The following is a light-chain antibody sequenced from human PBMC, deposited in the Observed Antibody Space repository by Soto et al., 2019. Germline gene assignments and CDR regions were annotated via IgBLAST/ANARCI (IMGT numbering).Light chain of an antibody. V-gene: IGKV3-15*01. CDR2: GAS. CDR3: QQYNNWPYT. Sequence: EIVMTQSPSTLSASPGERATLTCRASQSVSSILAWYQQKPGQAPRLLIYGASTSDTGIPARFSGSGSGTEFTLTISSLQSEDVAVYYGQQYNNWPYTFGQGTKLEIK. CDR1: QSVSSI. J-gene: IGKJ2*01.